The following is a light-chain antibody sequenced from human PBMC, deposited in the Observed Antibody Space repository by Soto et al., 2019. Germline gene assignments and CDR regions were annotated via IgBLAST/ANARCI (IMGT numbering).Light chain of an antibody. CDR3: QQYNNRPPYT. J-gene: IGKJ2*01. Sequence: EIVMTQSPATLSVSPGERATLSCRASQSVSSNLASYQQKPGQAPRLLLYGASTTATGMPARFSGSGSGTDFSLTISSLQSYDFAAYYCQQYNNRPPYTFGQGTKLEIK. CDR2: GAS. V-gene: IGKV3-15*01. CDR1: QSVSSN.